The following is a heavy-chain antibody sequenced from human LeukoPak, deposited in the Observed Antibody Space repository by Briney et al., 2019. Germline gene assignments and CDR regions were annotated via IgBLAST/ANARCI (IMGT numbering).Heavy chain of an antibody. J-gene: IGHJ5*02. Sequence: TGGSLRLSCTASGFTFTDYYMTWIRQAPGKGLEWVSYISSSGSTIYYADSVKGRFTISRDNAKNSLYLQMNSLRAEDTAVYYCARDVRYGDYAGWFDPWGQGTLVTVSS. D-gene: IGHD4-17*01. CDR2: ISSSGSTI. V-gene: IGHV3-11*04. CDR3: ARDVRYGDYAGWFDP. CDR1: GFTFTDYY.